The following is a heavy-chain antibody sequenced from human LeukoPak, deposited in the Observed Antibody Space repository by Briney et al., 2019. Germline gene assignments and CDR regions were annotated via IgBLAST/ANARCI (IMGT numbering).Heavy chain of an antibody. V-gene: IGHV1-2*04. Sequence: ASVKVXCKASGYTFTGYYMHWVRQAPGQGLEWMGWINPNSGGTNYAQKFQGWVTMTRDTSISTAYMELSRLRSDDTAVYYCARAPHRGYSSGWDFDYWGQGTLVTVSS. CDR2: INPNSGGT. D-gene: IGHD6-19*01. CDR1: GYTFTGYY. J-gene: IGHJ4*02. CDR3: ARAPHRGYSSGWDFDY.